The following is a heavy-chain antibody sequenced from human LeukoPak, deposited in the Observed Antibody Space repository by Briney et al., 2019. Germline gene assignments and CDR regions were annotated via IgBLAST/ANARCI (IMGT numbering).Heavy chain of an antibody. D-gene: IGHD3/OR15-3a*01. V-gene: IGHV4-34*01. J-gene: IGHJ4*02. CDR1: GGSFSGYY. CDR3: ARGLLDYYFDY. CDR2: INHSGST. Sequence: PSETLSLTCAVYGGSFSGYYWSWIRQPPGKGLEWIGEINHSGSTNYNPSLKSRVTISVDTSKNQFSLKLSSVTAADTAVYYCARGLLDYYFDYWGQGTLVTVSS.